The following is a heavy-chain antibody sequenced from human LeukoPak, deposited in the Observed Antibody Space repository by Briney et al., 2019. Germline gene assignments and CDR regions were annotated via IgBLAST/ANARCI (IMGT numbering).Heavy chain of an antibody. V-gene: IGHV3-7*01. D-gene: IGHD6-13*01. CDR1: GFTFSNYW. Sequence: PGGSLRLSCAASGFTFSNYWMAWVRQAPGKGLEWVANIKQDGSERYYVDSVKGRFTISRDNAKNSLYLQMNSLRDEDTALYYCATSAAGFDYWGQGALVTVSS. CDR3: ATSAAGFDY. J-gene: IGHJ4*02. CDR2: IKQDGSER.